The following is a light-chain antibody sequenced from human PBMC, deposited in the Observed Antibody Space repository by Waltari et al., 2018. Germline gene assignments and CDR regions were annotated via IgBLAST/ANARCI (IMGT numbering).Light chain of an antibody. CDR1: QRISIY. CDR3: QQYYDGRT. V-gene: IGKV3-15*01. CDR2: HAS. Sequence: EIVLTQSPAPLSVSPGERATLSCRASQRISIYLAWFQQKPGQAPRLLIYHASTRATGIPARLSGSGSGTEFTLTISSLQSEDFAVYYCQQYYDGRTFGQGTKLEIK. J-gene: IGKJ2*01.